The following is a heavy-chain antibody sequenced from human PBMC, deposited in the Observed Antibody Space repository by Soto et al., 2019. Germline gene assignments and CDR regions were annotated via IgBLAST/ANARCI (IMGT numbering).Heavy chain of an antibody. Sequence: DVQLVESGGGLVQPGRSLRLSCAASGFIFDDFAMHWVRQAPGKGLEWVSGISWNSGSTDYAASVKGRFLISRDNARNSLYLQMNSLRPEDTALYYCARDTDSDTWNDPFDYWGQGALVIVS. D-gene: IGHD1-1*01. V-gene: IGHV3-9*01. CDR1: GFIFDDFA. CDR3: ARDTDSDTWNDPFDY. CDR2: ISWNSGST. J-gene: IGHJ4*02.